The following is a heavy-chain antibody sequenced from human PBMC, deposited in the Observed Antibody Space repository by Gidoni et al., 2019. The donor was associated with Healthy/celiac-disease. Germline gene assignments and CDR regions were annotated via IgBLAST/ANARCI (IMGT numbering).Heavy chain of an antibody. D-gene: IGHD2-2*01. CDR2: INAGNGNT. V-gene: IGHV1-3*01. CDR3: ARAAFVVVPAAKFGMDV. J-gene: IGHJ6*02. CDR1: GYTFTSYA. Sequence: LVQSGAEVKKPGASVKVSCKASGYTFTSYAMHWVRQAPGQRLEWMGWINAGNGNTKYSQKFQGRVTITRDTSASTAYMELSSLRSEDTAVYYCARAAFVVVPAAKFGMDVWGQGTTVTVSS.